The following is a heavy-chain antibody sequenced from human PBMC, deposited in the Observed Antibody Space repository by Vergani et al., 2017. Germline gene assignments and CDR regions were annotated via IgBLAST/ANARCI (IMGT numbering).Heavy chain of an antibody. J-gene: IGHJ6*04. CDR2: ISSSSSYI. Sequence: EVQLVESGGGLVKPGGSLRLSCAASGFTFSSYSMNWVRQAPGKGLEWVSSISSSSSYIYYADSVKGRFTISRDNAKNSLYLQMNSLRAEDTATYHCARGGLYTNNYFLNAWGNGTMVKVSS. V-gene: IGHV3-21*04. D-gene: IGHD5-24*01. CDR3: ARGGLYTNNYFLNA. CDR1: GFTFSSYS.